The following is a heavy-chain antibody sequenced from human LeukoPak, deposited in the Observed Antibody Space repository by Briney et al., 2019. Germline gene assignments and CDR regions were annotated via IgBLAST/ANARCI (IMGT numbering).Heavy chain of an antibody. CDR3: AKDRPEWGGEEAFDI. V-gene: IGHV3-30*18. CDR1: GFTFRSYG. J-gene: IGHJ3*02. Sequence: GGSLRLSCAASGFTFRSYGIHWVRQAPGKGLEWVAVISSDGRNKYYADSVKGRFTISRDHSKNTLYLQMNSLRAEDTAVYYCAKDRPEWGGEEAFDIWGRGTMVTVSS. CDR2: ISSDGRNK. D-gene: IGHD3-16*01.